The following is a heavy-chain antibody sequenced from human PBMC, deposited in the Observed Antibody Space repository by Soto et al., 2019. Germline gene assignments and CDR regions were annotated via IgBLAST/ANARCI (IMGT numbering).Heavy chain of an antibody. J-gene: IGHJ4*02. V-gene: IGHV4-30-4*01. D-gene: IGHD4-17*01. CDR3: ARSGVTTVTTYDY. CDR1: GGSISSGDYY. Sequence: QVQLQESGPGLVKPSQTLSLTCTVSGGSISSGDYYWSWIRQPPGKGLEWIGYIYYSGSTYYNPSLKSRITISVDTSKNQFSLKLSSVTAADTAVYYCARSGVTTVTTYDYWGQGTLVTVSS. CDR2: IYYSGST.